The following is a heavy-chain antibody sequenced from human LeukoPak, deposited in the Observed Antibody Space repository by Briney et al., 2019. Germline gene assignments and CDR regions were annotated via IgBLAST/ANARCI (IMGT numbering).Heavy chain of an antibody. J-gene: IGHJ5*02. CDR3: ARHSSGWYSWFDA. CDR2: IYYSGST. V-gene: IGHV4-39*01. Sequence: SETLSLTCTVSGGSISSSGYYWGWIRQPPGKGLEWIATIYYSGSTYYNPSLKSRVTISVDTSKCQFSLKLSSVTAADTAVYYCARHSSGWYSWFDAWRQGTLVTVSS. CDR1: GGSISSSGYY. D-gene: IGHD6-19*01.